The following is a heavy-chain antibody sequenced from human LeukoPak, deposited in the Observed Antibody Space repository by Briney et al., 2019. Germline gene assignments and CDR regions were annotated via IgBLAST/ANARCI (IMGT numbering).Heavy chain of an antibody. CDR3: AKAPLPSCSGNSCHPFDY. CDR2: IRGSGTTT. Sequence: PGGSLRLSCAASGFTFSSYAMSWVRQAPGKGLEWVSAIRGSGTTTFHADSVKGRFTISRDNPKNTLYLQMNSLRAEDTALYYCAKAPLPSCSGNSCHPFDYWGQGTLVTVSS. D-gene: IGHD2-15*01. CDR1: GFTFSSYA. V-gene: IGHV3-23*01. J-gene: IGHJ4*02.